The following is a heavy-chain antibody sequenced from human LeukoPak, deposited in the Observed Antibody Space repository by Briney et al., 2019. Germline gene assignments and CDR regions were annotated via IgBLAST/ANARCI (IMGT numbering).Heavy chain of an antibody. CDR1: GYTFTNYY. D-gene: IGHD2-2*01. CDR2: INPSGGST. J-gene: IGHJ4*02. V-gene: IGHV1-46*01. Sequence: ASVKVSCTASGYTFTNYYIHWVRQAPGQGLEWMGIINPSGGSTSYAQKFQGRVTMTTDTSTSTVYMELSSLRSEDTAVYYCAREWRDIVVVPAAMGFDYWGQGTLVTVSS. CDR3: AREWRDIVVVPAAMGFDY.